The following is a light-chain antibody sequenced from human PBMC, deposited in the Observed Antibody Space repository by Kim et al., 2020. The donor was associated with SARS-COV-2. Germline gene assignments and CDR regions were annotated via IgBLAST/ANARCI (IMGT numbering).Light chain of an antibody. J-gene: IGLJ3*02. CDR3: QTWGTGIRV. V-gene: IGLV4-69*01. CDR1: SGHSNYA. CDR2: VNSDGSH. Sequence: QLVLTQSPSASASLGASVKLTCTLSSGHSNYAIAWHQQQPEKGPRYLMKVNSDGSHSKGGGIPDRFSGSSSGAERYLTISSLKSEDEADYYCQTWGTGIRVFGGGTQLSVL.